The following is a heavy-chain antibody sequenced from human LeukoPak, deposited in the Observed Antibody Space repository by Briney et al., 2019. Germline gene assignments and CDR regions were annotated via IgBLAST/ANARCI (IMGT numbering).Heavy chain of an antibody. V-gene: IGHV3-23*01. J-gene: IGHJ1*01. D-gene: IGHD2/OR15-2a*01. CDR2: ISGSGGST. Sequence: PGGSLRLSCAASGFTFSSYAMSWVRQAPGKGLEWVSAISGSGGSTHYADSVKGRFTISRDNSKNTLYLQMNSLRAEDTAVYYCAQNMAGTGYFQHWGQGTLVTVSS. CDR1: GFTFSSYA. CDR3: AQNMAGTGYFQH.